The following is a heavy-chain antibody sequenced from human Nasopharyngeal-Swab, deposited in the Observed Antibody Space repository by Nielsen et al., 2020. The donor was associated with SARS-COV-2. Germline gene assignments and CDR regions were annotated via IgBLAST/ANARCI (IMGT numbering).Heavy chain of an antibody. CDR2: ISGSGGST. D-gene: IGHD3-22*01. J-gene: IGHJ2*01. CDR1: GFTFSSYA. V-gene: IGHV3-23*01. CDR3: AKDYYDSSGYYQHWYFDL. Sequence: GSLKISCAASGFTFSSYAMSWVRQAPGKGLEWVSAISGSGGSTYYADSVKGRFTISRDNSKNTLYLQMNSLRAEDTAVYYCAKDYYDSSGYYQHWYFDLWGRGTLVTVSS.